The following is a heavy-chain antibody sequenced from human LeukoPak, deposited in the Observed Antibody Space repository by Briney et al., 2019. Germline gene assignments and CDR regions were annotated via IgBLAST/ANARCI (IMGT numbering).Heavy chain of an antibody. CDR3: VRTYHYDTSGYDY. Sequence: ETLSLTCTVSGGSISSYYWSWIRQPPGKGLEWIGYIYYSGSISYNPSLKSRVTISIDTSKNQFYLNLSSVTAADTAVYYCVRTYHYDTSGYDYWGQGTLVTVSS. D-gene: IGHD3-22*01. CDR1: GGSISSYY. V-gene: IGHV4-59*01. CDR2: IYYSGSI. J-gene: IGHJ4*02.